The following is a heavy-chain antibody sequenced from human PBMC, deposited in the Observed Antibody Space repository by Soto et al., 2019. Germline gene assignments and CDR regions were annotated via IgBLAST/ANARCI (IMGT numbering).Heavy chain of an antibody. V-gene: IGHV3-13*01. D-gene: IGHD6-6*01. CDR2: IGTAGDT. CDR1: GFTFSSYD. Sequence: HPGGSLRLSCAASGFTFSSYDMHWVRQATGKGLEWVSAIGTAGDTYYPGSVKGRFTISRENGKNSLYLQMNSLRAGDTAVYYCAWGPYKRRYSSSEADLDYWGQGTLVTVSS. CDR3: AWGPYKRRYSSSEADLDY. J-gene: IGHJ4*02.